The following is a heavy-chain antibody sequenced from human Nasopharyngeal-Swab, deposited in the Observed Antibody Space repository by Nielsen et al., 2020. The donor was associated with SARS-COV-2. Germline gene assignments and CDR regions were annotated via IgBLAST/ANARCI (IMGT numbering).Heavy chain of an antibody. D-gene: IGHD6-13*01. V-gene: IGHV3-33*01. CDR2: IWHDGSNK. Sequence: GESLKISCAASGFTFSSYGMHWVRQAPGKGLEWVAVIWHDGSNKYYADSVKGRFTISRDNSKNTLYLQMNSLRAEDTAVYYCARAYSSSWYYGYWGQGTLVTVSS. J-gene: IGHJ4*02. CDR1: GFTFSSYG. CDR3: ARAYSSSWYYGY.